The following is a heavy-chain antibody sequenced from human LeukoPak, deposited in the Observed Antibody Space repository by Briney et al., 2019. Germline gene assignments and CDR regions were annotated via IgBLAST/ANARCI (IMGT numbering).Heavy chain of an antibody. J-gene: IGHJ4*02. CDR1: GFTFSSYA. CDR3: TKQLGYCSDGSCYFPY. CDR2: ISNNGGYT. D-gene: IGHD2-15*01. Sequence: GGSLRLSCAVSGFTFSSYAMSWVRQAPGKGLEWVSAISNNGGYTYYADSVQGRFTISRDNSKSTLCLQMNSLRAEDTAVYYCTKQLGYCSDGSCYFPYWGQGTLVTVSS. V-gene: IGHV3-23*01.